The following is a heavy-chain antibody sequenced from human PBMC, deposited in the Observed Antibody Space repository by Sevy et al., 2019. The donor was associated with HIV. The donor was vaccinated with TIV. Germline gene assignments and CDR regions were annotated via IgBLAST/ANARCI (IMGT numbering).Heavy chain of an antibody. Sequence: GGSLRLSCAASGYIFSGYVMSWVRQAPGKGLEWISHISASGGSTYYEDSVKGRFTISRDNFKKTLDLQMNSLRAEDKAVYYCAKGSSTSCYDYWGQGTLVTVSS. V-gene: IGHV3-23*01. D-gene: IGHD2-2*01. J-gene: IGHJ4*02. CDR3: AKGSSTSCYDY. CDR1: GYIFSGYV. CDR2: ISASGGST.